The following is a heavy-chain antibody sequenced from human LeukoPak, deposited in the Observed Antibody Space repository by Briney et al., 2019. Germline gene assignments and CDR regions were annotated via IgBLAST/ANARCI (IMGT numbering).Heavy chain of an antibody. CDR1: GFTFSSYA. J-gene: IGHJ4*02. V-gene: IGHV3-23*01. CDR3: ARTPIAAKYYFDY. CDR2: ISGSGGST. Sequence: QPGGSLRLSCAASGFTFSSYAMSWVRQAPGKGLEWVSAISGSGGSTYYADSVKGRFTISRDNSKNTLYLQMNSLGAEDTAVYYCARTPIAAKYYFDYWGQGTLVTVSS. D-gene: IGHD6-13*01.